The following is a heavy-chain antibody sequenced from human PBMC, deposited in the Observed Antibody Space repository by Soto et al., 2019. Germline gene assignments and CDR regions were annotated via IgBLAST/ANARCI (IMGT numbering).Heavy chain of an antibody. V-gene: IGHV5-51*01. CDR1: GYSFTSYW. J-gene: IGHJ6*02. CDR3: AGGGVRGVITRTRDYYGMDV. Sequence: GESLKISCKGSGYSFTSYWIGWVRQMPGKGLEWFLFFFPGDSDTRYSPSFQGQVTISADKSISTAYLQWSSLKASDTAMYYCAGGGVRGVITRTRDYYGMDVWGQGTTVTVSS. D-gene: IGHD3-10*01. CDR2: FFPGDSDT.